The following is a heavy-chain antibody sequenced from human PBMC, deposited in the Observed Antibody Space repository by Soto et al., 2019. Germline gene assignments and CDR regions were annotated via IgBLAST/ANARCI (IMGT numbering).Heavy chain of an antibody. Sequence: SETLSLPCTVSGGSISSSSYYWGWTRQPPGKGLEWIGSVYYSGSTYYNPSLKSRVTISVDTSKNQFSLQLSSVTAADTALYYCARHTYGNNRYYFDLWGQGSLVTVSS. CDR2: VYYSGST. CDR3: ARHTYGNNRYYFDL. D-gene: IGHD4-17*01. J-gene: IGHJ4*02. V-gene: IGHV4-39*01. CDR1: GGSISSSSYY.